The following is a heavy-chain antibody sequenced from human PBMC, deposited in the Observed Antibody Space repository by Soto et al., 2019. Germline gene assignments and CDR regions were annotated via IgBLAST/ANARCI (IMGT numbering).Heavy chain of an antibody. CDR3: AKDRGALRWSEEHYYFDY. CDR2: ILYDGSKK. Sequence: LRLSCAAAGFTFSSYGMHWVRQAPGKGLEWVAVILYDGSKKYYADSMKGRFTISRDNSKNTLYLQMNSLRAEDTALYYCAKDRGALRWSEEHYYFDYWGQGTLVTVSS. J-gene: IGHJ4*02. CDR1: GFTFSSYG. D-gene: IGHD4-17*01. V-gene: IGHV3-30*18.